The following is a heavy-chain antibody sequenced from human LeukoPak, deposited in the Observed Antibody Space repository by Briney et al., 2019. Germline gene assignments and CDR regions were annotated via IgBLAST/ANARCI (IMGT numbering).Heavy chain of an antibody. Sequence: PGGSLRLSCAASGFTFSSYSMNWVRQAPGKGLEWVSSISSSSSYIYYADSVKGRFTISRDNAKNSLYLQMNSLRAEDTAVYYCARVRRDYDSSGYYGPDYFDYWGQGTLVTVSS. J-gene: IGHJ4*02. V-gene: IGHV3-21*01. CDR3: ARVRRDYDSSGYYGPDYFDY. CDR2: ISSSSSYI. CDR1: GFTFSSYS. D-gene: IGHD3-22*01.